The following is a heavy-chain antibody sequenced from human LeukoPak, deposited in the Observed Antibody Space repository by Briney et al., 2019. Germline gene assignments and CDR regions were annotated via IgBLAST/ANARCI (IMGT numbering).Heavy chain of an antibody. CDR1: GYTFTSYG. Sequence: ASVKVSCKASGYTFTSYGISWVRQAPGQGLEWMGWISAYNGNTNYAQKLQGRVTVTTDTSTSTAYMELRSLRSDDTAVYYCARSPLYSNTGYYFDYWGQGTLVTVSS. CDR2: ISAYNGNT. J-gene: IGHJ4*02. D-gene: IGHD6-13*01. CDR3: ARSPLYSNTGYYFDY. V-gene: IGHV1-18*01.